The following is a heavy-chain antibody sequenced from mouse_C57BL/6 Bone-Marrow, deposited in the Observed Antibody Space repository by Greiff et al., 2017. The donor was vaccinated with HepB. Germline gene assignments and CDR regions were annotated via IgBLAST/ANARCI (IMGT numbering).Heavy chain of an antibody. CDR1: GYTFTSYW. J-gene: IGHJ2*01. V-gene: IGHV1-64*01. CDR3: VFYGPYFDY. CDR2: IHPNSGST. Sequence: QVQLQQSGAELVKPGASVKLSCKASGYTFTSYWMHWVKQRPGQGLEWIGMIHPNSGSTNYNEKFKSKATLTVDKSSSTAYMQLSSLTSEDSAVYYCVFYGPYFDYWGQGTTLTVSS. D-gene: IGHD1-2*01.